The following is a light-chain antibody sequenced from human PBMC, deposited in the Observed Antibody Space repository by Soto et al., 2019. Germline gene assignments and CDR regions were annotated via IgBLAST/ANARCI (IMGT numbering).Light chain of an antibody. CDR1: QRISTY. J-gene: IGKJ4*01. CDR3: QRSYSTPLT. CDR2: AAS. V-gene: IGKV1-39*01. Sequence: DIQMTQSPSSLSASVGDRVTITCRASQRISTYLNWYQQKPGKAPKLLIYAASSLQSGVPSRFSGSGSGTDVTLTIISVQPEDFTAYSCQRSYSTPLTFGGGTKVAIK.